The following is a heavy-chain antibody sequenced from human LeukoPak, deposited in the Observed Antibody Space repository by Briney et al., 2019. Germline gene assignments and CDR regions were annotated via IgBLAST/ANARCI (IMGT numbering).Heavy chain of an antibody. J-gene: IGHJ4*02. CDR2: ISGSGAST. V-gene: IGHV3-23*01. CDR3: AKDSTYDSSGYLGGY. D-gene: IGHD3-22*01. CDR1: GFTFSTNA. Sequence: GGSLRLSCLTSGFTFSTNAMSWVRQAPGKGLEWISGISGSGASTYYADSVTGRFTISRDNSRNTLYLQMNSLRAEDTAVYYCAKDSTYDSSGYLGGYWGQGTLVTVSS.